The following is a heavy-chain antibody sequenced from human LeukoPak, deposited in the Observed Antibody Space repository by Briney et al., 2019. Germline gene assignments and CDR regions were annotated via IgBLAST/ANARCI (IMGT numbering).Heavy chain of an antibody. CDR2: IHYSGGT. V-gene: IGHV4-59*01. J-gene: IGHJ4*02. Sequence: SETLSLTCTVSGGSISSFYWRWIRQPPGKGLEWMGYIHYSGGTNYNPSLKRRVTISVDTSKNQLSLKLSSVTAADTAVYYCARDPAANNYAPSHFDYWGQGTLVTVSS. CDR1: GGSISSFY. CDR3: ARDPAANNYAPSHFDY. D-gene: IGHD4-11*01.